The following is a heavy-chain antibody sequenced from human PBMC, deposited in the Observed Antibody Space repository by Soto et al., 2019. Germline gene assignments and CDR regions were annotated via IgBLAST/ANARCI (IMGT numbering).Heavy chain of an antibody. CDR3: ARVGTSYARRGLDV. V-gene: IGHV4-31*03. CDR2: IYYSGST. J-gene: IGHJ6*02. CDR1: CGAIDSGGYY. D-gene: IGHD7-27*01. Sequence: SETLSLTCNVSCGAIDSGGYYWCWIRQHPGKGLEWIGYIYYSGSTYYNPSLKSRVSISIDTPKNQFSLELISVTAADTAVYYCARVGTSYARRGLDVWGQGTTVTVSS.